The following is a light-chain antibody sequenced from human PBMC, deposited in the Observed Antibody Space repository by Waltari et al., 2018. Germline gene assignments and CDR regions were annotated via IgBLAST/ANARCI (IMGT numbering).Light chain of an antibody. CDR1: QDIGDY. V-gene: IGKV1-9*01. CDR3: QQPNSYPLT. Sequence: DIQMTQSPSFLSAAVGGRITTTCRASQDIGDYLAWFHQKPGKAPKLLIYVASTLQTGVPARFSGSGSGTEFTLTINSLQPEDFATYYCQQPNSYPLTFGGGTKVEVK. J-gene: IGKJ4*01. CDR2: VAS.